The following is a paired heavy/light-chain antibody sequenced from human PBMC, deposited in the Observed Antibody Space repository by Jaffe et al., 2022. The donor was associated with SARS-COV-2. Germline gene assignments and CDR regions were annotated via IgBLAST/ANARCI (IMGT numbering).Light chain of an antibody. CDR2: AAS. CDR1: RSISTY. V-gene: IGKV1-39*01. Sequence: DIQMTQSPSSLSASVGDRVTVTCRASRSISTYLNWYQQKPGKAPKLLIYAASSLQSGVPSRFSGGGSGTDFTLTITSLQPEDFATYYCQQSYTTPCTFGQGTKLEIK. J-gene: IGKJ2*02. CDR3: QQSYTTPCT.
Heavy chain of an antibody. J-gene: IGHJ3*02. Sequence: QVHLVQSGAEVKKPGASVKVSCKASGYIFTNSYMHWVRQAPGQGLEWLGIINPNGGGTSYAQKFLDRVIMTRDTSTRTVYMELSSLRSEDTAMYYCARDEDHGSGSSKILDIWGQGTRVTVSS. CDR2: INPNGGGT. CDR3: ARDEDHGSGSSKILDI. V-gene: IGHV1-46*01. CDR1: GYIFTNSY. D-gene: IGHD3-10*01.